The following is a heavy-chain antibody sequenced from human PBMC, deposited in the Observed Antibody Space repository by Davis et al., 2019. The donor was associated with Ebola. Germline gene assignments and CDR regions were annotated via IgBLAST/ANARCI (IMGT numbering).Heavy chain of an antibody. CDR2: IWFDGRNA. CDR3: ARHYVYDYYMGLDV. Sequence: GGSLRLSCVASGLTFSRYGMHWVRQTPGKGLEWVAFIWFDGRNAHYIDSVKGRFNIFRDNSKNTIYLQMNSLRAGDTAVYYCARHYVYDYYMGLDVWGQGTTVTVSS. V-gene: IGHV3-33*03. D-gene: IGHD3-16*01. CDR1: GLTFSRYG. J-gene: IGHJ6*02.